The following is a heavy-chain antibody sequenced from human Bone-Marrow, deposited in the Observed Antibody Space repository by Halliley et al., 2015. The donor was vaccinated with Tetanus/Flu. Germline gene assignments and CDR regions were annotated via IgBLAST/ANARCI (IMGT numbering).Heavy chain of an antibody. V-gene: IGHV3-33*01. CDR3: ARATYDILTGYYGFLDV. CDR2: IWYDGSKK. D-gene: IGHD3-9*01. J-gene: IGHJ6*02. Sequence: IWYDGSKKFFSDSVKGRFTTSRDNSKDTLYLQMGILRVEDTAVYYCARATYDILTGYYGFLDVWGQGTTVTVSS.